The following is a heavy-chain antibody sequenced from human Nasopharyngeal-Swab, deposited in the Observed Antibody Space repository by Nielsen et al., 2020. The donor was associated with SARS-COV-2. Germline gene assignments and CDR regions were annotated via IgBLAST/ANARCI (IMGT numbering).Heavy chain of an antibody. CDR2: ISSSSSYI. D-gene: IGHD3-3*01. CDR1: GFCFNNYN. V-gene: IGHV3-21*01. CDR3: ARDGLDYDFWSAYFMDV. Sequence: GASLAICLVASGFCFNNYNFNWVRQAPGKGLEWVSSISSSSSYIYYADSVKGRFTISRDNAKNSLYLQMNSLRAEDTAVYYCARDGLDYDFWSAYFMDVWGQGTTVTVSS. J-gene: IGHJ6*02.